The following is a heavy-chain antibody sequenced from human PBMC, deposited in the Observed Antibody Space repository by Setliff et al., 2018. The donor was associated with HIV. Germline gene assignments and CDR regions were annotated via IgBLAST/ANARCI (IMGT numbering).Heavy chain of an antibody. CDR3: ARVRRDCNSFDD. J-gene: IGHJ4*02. V-gene: IGHV4-30-4*08. CDR2: IYYTGST. CDR1: GGSITSGDYH. D-gene: IGHD2-21*01. Sequence: PSETLSLTCTVSGGSITSGDYHWSWIRQPPGKGLEWIGYIYYTGSTYYNPSLKSRLSTSIDTSKNQFSRNLSSVTAAHTAVYFCARVRRDCNSFDDWGQGTLVTVSS.